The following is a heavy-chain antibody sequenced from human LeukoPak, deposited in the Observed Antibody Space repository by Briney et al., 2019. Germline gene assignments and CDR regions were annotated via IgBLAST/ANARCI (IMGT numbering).Heavy chain of an antibody. CDR1: GGSISSSNW. D-gene: IGHD5-18*01. J-gene: IGHJ4*02. CDR2: IYHSGST. Sequence: PSETLSLTCAVSGGSISSSNWWSWVRQPPGKGLEWIGEIYHSGSTNYNPSLKSRVTISVDKSKNQFSLKLSSVTAADTAVNYCARGDVDTAMANFDYWGQGTLVTVSS. V-gene: IGHV4-4*02. CDR3: ARGDVDTAMANFDY.